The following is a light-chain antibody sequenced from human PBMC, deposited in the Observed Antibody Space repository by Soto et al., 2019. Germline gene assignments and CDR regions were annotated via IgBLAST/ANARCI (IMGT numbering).Light chain of an antibody. CDR2: AAS. J-gene: IGKJ5*01. CDR3: QQSYSIPIT. CDR1: QSISTY. V-gene: IGKV1-39*01. Sequence: DIQMTQSPSSLSSSVGDIFTITCRSSQSISTYLYWYEQKPGKAPKLLIYAASSLQSGVPSRFSGSGSGTDFPLTISSLQPEDFATYHCQQSYSIPITFGQGTRLEI.